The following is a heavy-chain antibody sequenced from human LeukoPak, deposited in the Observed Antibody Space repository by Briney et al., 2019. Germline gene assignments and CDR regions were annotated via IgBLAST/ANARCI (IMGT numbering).Heavy chain of an antibody. V-gene: IGHV3-23*01. CDR2: IIGSGDIT. CDR1: GFTFSNYA. J-gene: IGHJ4*02. CDR3: AKEFSIFGVFIGPLGY. Sequence: PGGSLRLSCAASGFTFSNYAMTWVRQAPGKGLEWISSIIGSGDITYYADSVKGRFTISRDISKNTLYLQVNSLRAEDTAVYYCAKEFSIFGVFIGPLGYWGQGTLVTVSS. D-gene: IGHD3-3*01.